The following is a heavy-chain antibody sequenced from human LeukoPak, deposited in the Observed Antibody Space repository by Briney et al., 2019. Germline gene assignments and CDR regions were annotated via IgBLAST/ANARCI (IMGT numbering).Heavy chain of an antibody. Sequence: ASVKVSCKASGYTFTGYYMHWVRQAPGQGLEWMGWINPNSGGTNYAQKFQGRVTVTRDTSISTAYMELSRLRSDDTAVYYCAREFYYGSGSYYYWGQGTLVTVSS. D-gene: IGHD3-10*01. J-gene: IGHJ4*02. V-gene: IGHV1-2*02. CDR3: AREFYYGSGSYYY. CDR2: INPNSGGT. CDR1: GYTFTGYY.